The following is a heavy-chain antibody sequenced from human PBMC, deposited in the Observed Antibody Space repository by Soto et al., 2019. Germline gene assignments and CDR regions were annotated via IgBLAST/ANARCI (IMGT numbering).Heavy chain of an antibody. Sequence: PSDTLSLTSTVSGGCISSGGYYWSWIRQHPGKGLEWIGYIYYSGSTYYNPSLKSRVTISVDTSKNQFSLKLSSVTAADTAVYYCARDLNYYGSGSSRRGFDPWGQGTVLTV. V-gene: IGHV4-31*03. CDR2: IYYSGST. J-gene: IGHJ5*02. D-gene: IGHD3-10*01. CDR3: ARDLNYYGSGSSRRGFDP. CDR1: GGCISSGGYY.